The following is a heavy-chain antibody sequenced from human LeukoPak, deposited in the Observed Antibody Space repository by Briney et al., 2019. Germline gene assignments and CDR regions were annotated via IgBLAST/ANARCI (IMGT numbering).Heavy chain of an antibody. CDR1: GFIFSSHW. CDR2: ISSDGWST. J-gene: IGHJ4*02. V-gene: IGHV3-74*01. D-gene: IGHD2-21*01. CDR3: ARVSQFPGISSDY. Sequence: GGSLRLSCAASGFIFSSHWMHWVRQAPGKGLVWVSRISSDGWSTSYADSVKGRFTASRDNAENTLYLQMNSLRAEDTAVYYCARVSQFPGISSDYWGQGTLVTVSS.